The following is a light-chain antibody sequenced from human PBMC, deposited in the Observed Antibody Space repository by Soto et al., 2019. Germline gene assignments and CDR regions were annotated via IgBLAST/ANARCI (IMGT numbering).Light chain of an antibody. CDR3: QQSHSTPQT. CDR1: QSISSY. J-gene: IGKJ1*01. CDR2: AAS. V-gene: IGKV1-39*01. Sequence: DLQMTQSPSSLSASVGDRVTITCRASQSISSYLNWYQQKPGKAPNLLIYAASSLQSGVPSRFSGSRSGTDFTLTISGLQPEDFGTYYCQQSHSTPQTFGQGTKVEIK.